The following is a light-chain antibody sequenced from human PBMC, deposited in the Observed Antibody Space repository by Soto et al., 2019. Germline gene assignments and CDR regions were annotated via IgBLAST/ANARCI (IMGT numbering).Light chain of an antibody. CDR2: DTS. CDR3: LQDYDYSRT. Sequence: IQMTQSPSSLSASVGDRVTITCRASQAISDGLGWYQQKPGKAPNLLMFDTSKLEGGVPSRFSGSGSGTNFTLTISSLQSDDFATYYCLQDYDYSRTFGQGTKVDIK. CDR1: QAISDG. J-gene: IGKJ1*01. V-gene: IGKV1-6*01.